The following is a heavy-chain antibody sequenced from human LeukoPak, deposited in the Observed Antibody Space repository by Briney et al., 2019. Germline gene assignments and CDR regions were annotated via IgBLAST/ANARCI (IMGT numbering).Heavy chain of an antibody. CDR3: ARSPASFDSSGYYHDY. CDR1: GYSFTSYW. V-gene: IGHV5-51*01. CDR2: IYPGDSDT. D-gene: IGHD3-22*01. J-gene: IGHJ4*02. Sequence: GESLKISCKGSGYSFTSYWIGWVRQMPGKGLEWMGIIYPGDSDTRYSPSFQGQVTISADKSISTAYLQWSSLKASDTAMYYCARSPASFDSSGYYHDYWGQGTLVPSPQ.